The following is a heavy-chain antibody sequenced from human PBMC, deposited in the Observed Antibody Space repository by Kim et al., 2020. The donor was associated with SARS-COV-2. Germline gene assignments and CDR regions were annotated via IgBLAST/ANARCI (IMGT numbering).Heavy chain of an antibody. V-gene: IGHV3-23*01. CDR1: GFTFSSYA. CDR3: AKALLGYCSSTSCLGPFDY. D-gene: IGHD2-2*01. CDR2: ISGSGGST. J-gene: IGHJ4*02. Sequence: GGSLRLSCAASGFTFSSYAMSWVRQAPGKGLEWVSAISGSGGSTYYADSVKGRFTISRDNSKNTLYLQMNSLRAEDTAVYYCAKALLGYCSSTSCLGPFDYWGQGTLVTVSS.